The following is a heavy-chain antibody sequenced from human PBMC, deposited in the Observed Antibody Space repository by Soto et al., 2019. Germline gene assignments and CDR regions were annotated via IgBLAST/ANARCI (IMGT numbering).Heavy chain of an antibody. CDR3: ARDQTNNSWSKWFDP. CDR2: TYYRSKWYN. V-gene: IGHV6-1*01. D-gene: IGHD6-13*01. CDR1: GDSASSDSVA. J-gene: IGHJ5*02. Sequence: SQTLSLTCAISGDSASSDSVAWNWIRQSPSRGLEWLGRTYYRSKWYNDYAVSVKSRITINSDTSKNQFSLHLNSVTPEDTAVYYCARDQTNNSWSKWFDPWGQGTLVTGSS.